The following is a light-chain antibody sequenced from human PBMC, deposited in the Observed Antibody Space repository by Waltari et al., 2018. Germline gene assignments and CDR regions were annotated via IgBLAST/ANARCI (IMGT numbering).Light chain of an antibody. CDR1: SGHSSNV. CDR2: VNSDGSH. V-gene: IGLV4-69*01. CDR3: QTGGHGTWV. J-gene: IGLJ3*02. Sequence: QLVVTQSPSASAPLGASVKLTCTLSSGHSSNVIAWLQQRPEKGPRYLMKVNSDGSHSKGDEIPDRFSGSSSGPRRYLTISSLQSDDEADYYCQTGGHGTWVFGGGTKLTVL.